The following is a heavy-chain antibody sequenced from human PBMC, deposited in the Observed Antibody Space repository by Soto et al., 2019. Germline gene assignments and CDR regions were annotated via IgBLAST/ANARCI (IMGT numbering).Heavy chain of an antibody. D-gene: IGHD2-8*01. V-gene: IGHV1-24*01. CDR3: APVWCTNGVCYTGSDWFDP. CDR1: GYTLTELS. J-gene: IGHJ5*02. Sequence: ASVKVSCKVSGYTLTELSIHWVRQAPGKGLGWMGGFDPEDGETIYAQKFQGRVTRTEDTSTDTAYMELSSLRSEDTAVYYCAPVWCTNGVCYTGSDWFDPWGQGTLVTVSS. CDR2: FDPEDGET.